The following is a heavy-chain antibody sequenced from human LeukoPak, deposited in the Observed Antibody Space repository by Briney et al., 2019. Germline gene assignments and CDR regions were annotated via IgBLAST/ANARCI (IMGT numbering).Heavy chain of an antibody. CDR2: IIPIFGTA. J-gene: IGHJ6*02. V-gene: IGHV1-69*13. CDR3: ARDFQTGGSITIFGVVNTVYGMDV. Sequence: SVKVSCKASGGTFISYAISWVRQAPGQGLEWMGGIIPIFGTANYAQKFQGRVTITADESTSTAYMELSSLRSEDTAVYYCARDFQTGGSITIFGVVNTVYGMDVWGQGTTVTVSS. D-gene: IGHD3-3*01. CDR1: GGTFISYA.